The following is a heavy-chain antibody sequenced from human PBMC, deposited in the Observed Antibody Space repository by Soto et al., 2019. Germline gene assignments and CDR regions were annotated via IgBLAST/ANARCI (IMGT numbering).Heavy chain of an antibody. Sequence: SETLSLTCTVSGGSISSRSSDWGWIRQPPGKGLEWIGSIYHRGNTYYNPSLGSRVTIYVDKSKNQFSLKLSSVTAADTAVYYCARQNVDIVATKPFDYWGQGTLVTVSS. CDR1: GGSISSRSSD. CDR2: IYHRGNT. J-gene: IGHJ4*02. V-gene: IGHV4-39*01. CDR3: ARQNVDIVATKPFDY. D-gene: IGHD5-12*01.